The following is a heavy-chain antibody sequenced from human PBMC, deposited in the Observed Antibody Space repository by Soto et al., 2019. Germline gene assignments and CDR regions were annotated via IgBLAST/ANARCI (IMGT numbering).Heavy chain of an antibody. J-gene: IGHJ4*02. D-gene: IGHD4-17*01. V-gene: IGHV1-69*13. Sequence: QVRLVQSGAEVKKPGSSVMVSCKASGGTFSNHAINWVRQAPGQGPEWMGVIILPFGTPNYAQRFQGRVTITADESMTTAYMELNGLRSEDTAVYYCARGPDYAGYIDDWGQGSLVTVSS. CDR3: ARGPDYAGYIDD. CDR2: IILPFGTP. CDR1: GGTFSNHA.